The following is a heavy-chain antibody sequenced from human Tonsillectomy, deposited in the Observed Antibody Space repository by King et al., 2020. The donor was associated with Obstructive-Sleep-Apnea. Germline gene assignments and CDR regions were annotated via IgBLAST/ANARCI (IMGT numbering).Heavy chain of an antibody. CDR2: IYYSGST. CDR3: ARALYSSSWYFDY. J-gene: IGHJ4*02. V-gene: IGHV4-39*07. CDR1: GGSISSSSYY. D-gene: IGHD6-13*01. Sequence: QLQESGPGLVKPSETLSLTCTVSGGSISSSSYYWGWIRQPPGKGLEWIGSIYYSGSTYHNPSLKSRVTISVDTSKNQFSLKLSSVTAADTAVYYCARALYSSSWYFDYWGQGTLVTVSS.